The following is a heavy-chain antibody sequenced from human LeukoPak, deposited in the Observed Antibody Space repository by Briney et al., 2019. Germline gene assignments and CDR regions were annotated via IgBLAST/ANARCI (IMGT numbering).Heavy chain of an antibody. CDR1: CYTFSIYG. CDR2: ISVYNGNT. CDR3: ARQGYSGHSQGAADY. J-gene: IGHJ4*02. Sequence: ASVKVSFKASCYTFSIYGFSWVRQAPGQGLEWMGWISVYNGNTNYAQKFQGRVTMTTDTSTSTAHMELRSLRSDDTAVYYCARQGYSGHSQGAADYWGQGTLVTVSS. D-gene: IGHD4-23*01. V-gene: IGHV1-18*01.